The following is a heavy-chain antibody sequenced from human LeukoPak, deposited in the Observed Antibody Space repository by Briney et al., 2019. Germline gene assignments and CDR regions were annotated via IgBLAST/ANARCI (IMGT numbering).Heavy chain of an antibody. D-gene: IGHD5-12*01. CDR1: GGSFSGFY. CDR3: ARGSSYDSRRYDLGFFAP. Sequence: SETLSLTCAVYGGSFSGFYWTWIRQPPGKGLEWIGEVNHSGSTNYNSSLKSRVTISLDTSRNQFSLKLSSVTAADTAVYYCARGSSYDSRRYDLGFFAPWGQGTLVTASS. J-gene: IGHJ5*02. CDR2: VNHSGST. V-gene: IGHV4-34*01.